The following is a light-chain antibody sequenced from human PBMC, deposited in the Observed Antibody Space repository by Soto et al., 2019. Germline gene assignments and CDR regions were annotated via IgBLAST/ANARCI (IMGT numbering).Light chain of an antibody. CDR1: SSDVGGYNY. Sequence: QSALTQPASVSGSPGQSITISCTGSSSDVGGYNYVSWCQQHPGKAPKLIIYEVSNRPSGVSNRFSGSKSGNTASLTISGLQVEDEADYYCSSYTSSNTWVFGGGTKVTVL. J-gene: IGLJ3*02. V-gene: IGLV2-14*01. CDR3: SSYTSSNTWV. CDR2: EVS.